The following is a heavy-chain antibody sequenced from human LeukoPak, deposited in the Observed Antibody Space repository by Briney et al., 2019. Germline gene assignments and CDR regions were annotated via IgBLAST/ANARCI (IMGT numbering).Heavy chain of an antibody. CDR3: AKVPSRLLGYCSGGSCYLLDY. J-gene: IGHJ4*02. D-gene: IGHD2-15*01. Sequence: PGGSLRLSCAASGFTFSSYAMSWVRQAPGKGLEWVSAISGSGGSTYYADSVKGRFTISRDNSKNTLYPQMNSLRAEDTAVYYCAKVPSRLLGYCSGGSCYLLDYWGQGTLVTVSS. CDR2: ISGSGGST. CDR1: GFTFSSYA. V-gene: IGHV3-23*01.